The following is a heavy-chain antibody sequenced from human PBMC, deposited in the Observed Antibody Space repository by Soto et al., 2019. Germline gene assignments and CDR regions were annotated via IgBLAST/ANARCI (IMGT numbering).Heavy chain of an antibody. Sequence: QVQLVESGGGVVQPGRSLRLSCAASGFTFSSYVMHWVRQAPGKGLEWVAVISYDGSNKYYADSVKGRFTISRDNFKNTLYLQMNSLRAEDTDVYYCAKPGHGSGRYYHRDYFDYWGQGTLVTVSS. J-gene: IGHJ4*02. V-gene: IGHV3-30*18. CDR3: AKPGHGSGRYYHRDYFDY. CDR1: GFTFSSYV. CDR2: ISYDGSNK. D-gene: IGHD3-10*01.